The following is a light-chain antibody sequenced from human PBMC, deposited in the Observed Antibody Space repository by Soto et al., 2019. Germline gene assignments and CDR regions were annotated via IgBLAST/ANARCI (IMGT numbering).Light chain of an antibody. Sequence: DIQMTQSPPTLSASVGDRVTITCRASQNIGSWLAWYQQKPGKAPKLLISDASRLESEVPSRFSRSGSGTEFPLAISSLQPDDFATYYCHQYDTQSPSTFGHGTKVEMK. CDR3: HQYDTQSPST. J-gene: IGKJ1*01. CDR1: QNIGSW. V-gene: IGKV1-5*01. CDR2: DAS.